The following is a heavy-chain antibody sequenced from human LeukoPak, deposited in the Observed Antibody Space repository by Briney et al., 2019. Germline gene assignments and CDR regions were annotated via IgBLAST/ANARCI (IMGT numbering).Heavy chain of an antibody. D-gene: IGHD5-12*01. CDR1: GFTFSSYA. V-gene: IGHV3-30*04. Sequence: GGSLRLSCAASGFTFSSYAIHWVRQTPGKGLEWVAVISYDGSGSYFADSVKGRFTISRDNSKSTLSLQMNRLRIEDAAIYYCARDQLAYSGYDTLFDYWGPGTLVTVSS. J-gene: IGHJ4*02. CDR3: ARDQLAYSGYDTLFDY. CDR2: ISYDGSGS.